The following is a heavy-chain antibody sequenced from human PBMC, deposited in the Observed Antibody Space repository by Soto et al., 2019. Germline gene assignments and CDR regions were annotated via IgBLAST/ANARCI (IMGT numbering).Heavy chain of an antibody. CDR1: GFTFSSYS. J-gene: IGHJ4*02. CDR3: ARDMGGYCYGLFDY. V-gene: IGHV3-21*01. D-gene: IGHD5-18*01. Sequence: EVQLVESGGGLVKPGGSLRLSCAASGFTFSSYSMNWVRQAPGKGLEWVSSISSSSSYIYYADSVKGRFTISRDNAKNSLYLQMNSLRAEDTAVYYCARDMGGYCYGLFDYWGQGTLVTVSS. CDR2: ISSSSSYI.